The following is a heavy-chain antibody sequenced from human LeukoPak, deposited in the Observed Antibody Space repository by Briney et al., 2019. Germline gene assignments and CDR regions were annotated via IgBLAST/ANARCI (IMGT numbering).Heavy chain of an antibody. J-gene: IGHJ3*02. D-gene: IGHD1-26*01. V-gene: IGHV3-30*02. CDR3: AKVGGSYYRAFDI. Sequence: GGSLRLSCAASGFTFSSYGMHWVRQAPGKGLEWVAVIWYDGSNKYYADSVKGRFTISRDNSKNTLYLQMNSLRAEDTAVYYCAKVGGSYYRAFDIWGQGTMVTVSS. CDR1: GFTFSSYG. CDR2: IWYDGSNK.